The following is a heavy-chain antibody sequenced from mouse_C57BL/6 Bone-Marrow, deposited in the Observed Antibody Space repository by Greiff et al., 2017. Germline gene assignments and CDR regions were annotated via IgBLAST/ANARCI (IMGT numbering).Heavy chain of an antibody. Sequence: QVQLQQSGPELVKPGASVKISCKASGYAFSSSWMNWVKQRPGKGLEWIGRIYPGDGDTNYNGKFKGKATLTADKSSSTAYMQLSSLTSEDSAVYFCARRAPGSGAMDYWGQGTSVTVSS. J-gene: IGHJ4*01. CDR3: ARRAPGSGAMDY. D-gene: IGHD1-1*01. CDR2: IYPGDGDT. V-gene: IGHV1-82*01. CDR1: GYAFSSSW.